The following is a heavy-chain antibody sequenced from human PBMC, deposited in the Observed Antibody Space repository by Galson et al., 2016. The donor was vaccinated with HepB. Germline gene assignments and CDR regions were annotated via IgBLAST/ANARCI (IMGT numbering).Heavy chain of an antibody. D-gene: IGHD2-21*02. Sequence: SETLSLTCVVSGGSISSSNWWTWVRQPPGKGLEWIGEIYPSGSSYYTPSLKSRVTIAVDTSKNQFSLKLSSVTAADTAVYYCARQDFPHCGGYCYWSSGPHFFDFWGQGTLVTVSS. CDR1: GGSISSSNW. J-gene: IGHJ4*02. V-gene: IGHV4/OR15-8*01. CDR2: IYPSGSS. CDR3: ARQDFPHCGGYCYWSSGPHFFDF.